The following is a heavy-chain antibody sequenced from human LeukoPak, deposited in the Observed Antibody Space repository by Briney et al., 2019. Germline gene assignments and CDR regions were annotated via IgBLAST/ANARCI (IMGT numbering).Heavy chain of an antibody. J-gene: IGHJ3*02. CDR3: ASLNYYDSSGYYGAFDI. CDR2: INYSGST. D-gene: IGHD3-22*01. CDR1: GGSFRGYY. Sequence: PSETLSLTCAVYGGSFRGYYWSWIRQPPGKGLEWIGAINYSGSTNYNPSLKSRVAISVDTSKNQFSLKVASVTAADTAVYYCASLNYYDSSGYYGAFDIWGQGTMVTVSS. V-gene: IGHV4-34*01.